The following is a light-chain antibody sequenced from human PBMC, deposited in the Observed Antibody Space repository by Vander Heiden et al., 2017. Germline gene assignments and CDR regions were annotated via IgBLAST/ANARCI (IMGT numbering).Light chain of an antibody. CDR2: QDS. Sequence: SYELTQPPSVSVSPGQTASITCSGAKLWAKDACSYQQKPGQSPVLVIYQDSKRPSGIPERFSGSNSGNTATLTISGTQAMDEADYYCQAWDSSNWVFGGGTKLTVL. CDR3: QAWDSSNWV. CDR1: KLWAKD. J-gene: IGLJ3*02. V-gene: IGLV3-1*01.